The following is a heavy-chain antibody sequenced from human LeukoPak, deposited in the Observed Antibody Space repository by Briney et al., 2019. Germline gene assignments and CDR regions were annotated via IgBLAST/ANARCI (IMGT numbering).Heavy chain of an antibody. Sequence: ASVKLSCKASGYTFTSYYMHWVRQAPGQGLEWMGIINPSGGSTSYAQKFQGRVTMTRDTSTSTVYMELSSLRSEDTAVYYCARDPKFLGELSLTLNYYYYMDVWGKGTTVTISS. V-gene: IGHV1-46*01. CDR3: ARDPKFLGELSLTLNYYYYMDV. D-gene: IGHD3-16*02. J-gene: IGHJ6*03. CDR2: INPSGGST. CDR1: GYTFTSYY.